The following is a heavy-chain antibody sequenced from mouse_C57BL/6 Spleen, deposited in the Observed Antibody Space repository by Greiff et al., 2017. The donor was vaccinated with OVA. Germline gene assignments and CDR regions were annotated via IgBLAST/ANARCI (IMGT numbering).Heavy chain of an antibody. CDR3: ARHGYYGSRGYFDV. CDR1: GYTFTSYW. Sequence: QVQLQQPGAELVKPGASGKLSCKASGYTFTSYWMHLVKQRPGRGLEWIGRIDPNSGGTKSNEQFKSKATLTVDPPSSTAYMQLSSLTSEDSAVYYCARHGYYGSRGYFDVWGTGTTVTVSS. D-gene: IGHD1-1*01. CDR2: IDPNSGGT. V-gene: IGHV1-72*01. J-gene: IGHJ1*03.